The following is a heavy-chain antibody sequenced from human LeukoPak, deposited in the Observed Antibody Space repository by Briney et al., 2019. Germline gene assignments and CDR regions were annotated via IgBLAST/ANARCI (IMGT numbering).Heavy chain of an antibody. D-gene: IGHD5-12*01. CDR1: GGSISSYY. V-gene: IGHV4-59*01. CDR3: ARGSYSDYGDWFDP. J-gene: IGHJ5*02. CDR2: IYYTGST. Sequence: SETLSLTCTVSGGSISSYYWSWIRQPPGKGLEWIGYIYYTGSTSYKPSLKSRVTMSVDTSKNQFSLNLSSVTAADTAVYCCARGSYSDYGDWFDPWGQGTLVTVSS.